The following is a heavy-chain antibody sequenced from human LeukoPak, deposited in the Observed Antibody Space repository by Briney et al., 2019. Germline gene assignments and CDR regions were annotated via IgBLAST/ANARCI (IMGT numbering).Heavy chain of an antibody. J-gene: IGHJ3*02. CDR2: ISSGGSTI. CDR1: GFIFXDYY. CDR3: ARTRYPNSFDI. V-gene: IGHV3-11*01. Sequence: GXLRLSXXXSGFIFXDYYMTWIRQAPGKGLEWVSYISSGGSTISYADSVKDRFTVPRDNAKNSLYLQMNSLRAEDTAVYYCARTRYPNSFDIWGQGTMVTVSS. D-gene: IGHD2-2*02.